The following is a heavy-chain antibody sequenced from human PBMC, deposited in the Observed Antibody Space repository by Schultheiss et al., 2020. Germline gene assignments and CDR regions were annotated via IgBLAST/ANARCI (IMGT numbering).Heavy chain of an antibody. V-gene: IGHV6-1*01. Sequence: SQTLSLTCAISGDSVSSNSAAWNWIRQSPSRGLEWLGRTYYRSKWYNDSAVSVKSRITINPDTSKNQFSLQLNSVTPEDTAVYYCARHVDEWELRNNWFDPWGQGTLVTVSS. J-gene: IGHJ5*02. CDR1: GDSVSSNSAA. CDR2: TYYRSKWYN. CDR3: ARHVDEWELRNNWFDP. D-gene: IGHD1-26*01.